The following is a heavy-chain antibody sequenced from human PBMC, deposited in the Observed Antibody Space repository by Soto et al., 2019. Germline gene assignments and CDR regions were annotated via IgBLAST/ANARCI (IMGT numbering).Heavy chain of an antibody. D-gene: IGHD6-13*01. V-gene: IGHV5-51*01. Sequence: PGESLKISCKGSGYSFTSYWIGWVRQMPGKGLEWMGIIYPGDSDTRYSPSFQGQVTISADKSISTAYLQWSSLKAPDTAMYYCARHYHSSSWYKVYYYYGMDVWGQGTTVTVSS. CDR3: ARHYHSSSWYKVYYYYGMDV. CDR2: IYPGDSDT. CDR1: GYSFTSYW. J-gene: IGHJ6*02.